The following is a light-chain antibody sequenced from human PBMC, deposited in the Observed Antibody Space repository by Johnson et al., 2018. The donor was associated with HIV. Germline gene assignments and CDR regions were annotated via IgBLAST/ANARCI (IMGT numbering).Light chain of an antibody. CDR1: SSNIGNNY. CDR2: ENT. CDR3: GTWDGSLSAGAV. J-gene: IGLJ1*01. Sequence: QSVLTQPPSVSAAPGQKVTISCSGSSSNIGNNYVSWYQHLPGTAPKLLIYENTKRPSGIPDRFSGSKSGTSATLGITGLQTWDEGDYYCGTWDGSLSAGAVFGTGTKVTVL. V-gene: IGLV1-51*02.